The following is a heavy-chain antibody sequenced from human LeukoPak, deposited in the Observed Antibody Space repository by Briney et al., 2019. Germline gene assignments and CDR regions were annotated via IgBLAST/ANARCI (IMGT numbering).Heavy chain of an antibody. CDR1: GFTFSSYW. J-gene: IGHJ5*02. CDR2: ISGSGGST. D-gene: IGHD2-2*01. V-gene: IGHV3-23*01. CDR3: AKDQGMRSTSHFDP. Sequence: PGGSLRLSCLDSGFTFSSYWMSWVRQAPGKGLEWVSAISGSGGSTYYADSVKGRFTISRDNSKNTLYLQMNSLRAEDTAVYYCAKDQGMRSTSHFDPWGQGTLVTVSS.